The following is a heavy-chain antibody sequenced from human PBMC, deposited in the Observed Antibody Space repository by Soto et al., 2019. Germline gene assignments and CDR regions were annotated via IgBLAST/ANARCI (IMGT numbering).Heavy chain of an antibody. D-gene: IGHD2-21*02. CDR1: GGTFSSYA. Sequence: ASVKVSCKASGGTFSSYAISWVRQAPGQGLEWMGGIIPIFGTANYAQKFQGRVTITADESTSTAYMELSSLRSEDTAVYYCARRAPDVGGGNSEFDYWGQGTLVTVSS. J-gene: IGHJ4*02. CDR3: ARRAPDVGGGNSEFDY. V-gene: IGHV1-69*13. CDR2: IIPIFGTA.